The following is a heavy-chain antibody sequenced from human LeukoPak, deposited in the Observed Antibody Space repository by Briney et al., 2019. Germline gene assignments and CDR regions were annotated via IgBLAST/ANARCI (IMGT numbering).Heavy chain of an antibody. V-gene: IGHV3-7*01. J-gene: IGHJ4*02. CDR2: IKQDGSEK. CDR1: GFTFSSYW. D-gene: IGHD3-10*01. Sequence: GGSLRLSCAASGFTFSSYWMSWVRQAPGKGLEWVANIKQDGSEKYYVDSVKGRFTISRDNAKNSLYLQMNSLRAEDTAVYYCARDSSYYGSGSFSDWGQGTLVTVSS. CDR3: ARDSSYYGSGSFSD.